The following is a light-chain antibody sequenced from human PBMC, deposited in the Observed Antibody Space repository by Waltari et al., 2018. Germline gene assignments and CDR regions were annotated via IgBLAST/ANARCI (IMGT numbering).Light chain of an antibody. Sequence: EIVLTQSPVSLSLSPGESASLSCRASQSVSTYLAWYQQKPGQAPSLLIYDASTRSTGIPARFVGSGSGTDFTLTITRLEPEDFAVYYCQERSNWPGGSFGGGTKVETK. CDR2: DAS. CDR1: QSVSTY. J-gene: IGKJ4*01. V-gene: IGKV3-11*01. CDR3: QERSNWPGGS.